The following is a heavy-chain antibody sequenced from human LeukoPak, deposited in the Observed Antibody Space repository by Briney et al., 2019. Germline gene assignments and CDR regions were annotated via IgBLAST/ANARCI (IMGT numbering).Heavy chain of an antibody. Sequence: PSETLSLTCAVSGGSISSTNYYWGWVRQPPGKGLEWIGSIYYSGSTYYNPSLKSRVTMSVDTSRNQFSLKLSSVTAADTAVYYCARDLPQTYYYDSSGFRGHAFDIWGQGTMVTVSS. D-gene: IGHD3-22*01. CDR3: ARDLPQTYYYDSSGFRGHAFDI. V-gene: IGHV4-39*07. CDR2: IYYSGST. J-gene: IGHJ3*02. CDR1: GGSISSTNYY.